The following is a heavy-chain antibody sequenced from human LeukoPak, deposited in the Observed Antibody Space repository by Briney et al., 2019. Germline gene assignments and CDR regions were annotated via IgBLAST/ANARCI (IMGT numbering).Heavy chain of an antibody. Sequence: SETLSLTCTVSGGSISSYYWSWIRQPPGKGLEWIGYIYHSGTTNYNPSLKSRVTISVDTSKNQFSLKMTSVTAADTAVYYCARQITLERRHPYYLDNWGQGTLVTVSS. D-gene: IGHD1-1*01. V-gene: IGHV4-59*08. J-gene: IGHJ4*02. CDR2: IYHSGTT. CDR1: GGSISSYY. CDR3: ARQITLERRHPYYLDN.